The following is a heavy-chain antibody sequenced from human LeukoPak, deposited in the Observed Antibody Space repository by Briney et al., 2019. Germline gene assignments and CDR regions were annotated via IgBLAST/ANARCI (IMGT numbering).Heavy chain of an antibody. V-gene: IGHV1-2*02. J-gene: IGHJ4*02. CDR1: GYMLTDYF. Sequence: ASVRVSCKASGYMLTDYFMHWVRQAPGQGPEWMGWFNPKSGDKNYAQQFQGRVTMTRDTSINTAYMEMSGLTSDDTAVYYCARSQLLTAPAGTFADNWGQGTLVTVSS. CDR3: ARSQLLTAPAGTFADN. D-gene: IGHD6-13*01. CDR2: FNPKSGDK.